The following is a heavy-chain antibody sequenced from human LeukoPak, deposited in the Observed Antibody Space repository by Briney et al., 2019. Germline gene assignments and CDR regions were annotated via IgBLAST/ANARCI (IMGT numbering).Heavy chain of an antibody. CDR2: IYYSGST. Sequence: SETLSLTCTVSGGSISSSSYYWGWLRPPPGKGLEWIGSIYYSGSTYYNPSLKSRVTISVDTSNNQFSLKLSSVPAADTAVYYCARLSKTFIDYWGQGTLVTVSS. V-gene: IGHV4-39*01. CDR1: GGSISSSSYY. CDR3: ARLSKTFIDY. J-gene: IGHJ4*02.